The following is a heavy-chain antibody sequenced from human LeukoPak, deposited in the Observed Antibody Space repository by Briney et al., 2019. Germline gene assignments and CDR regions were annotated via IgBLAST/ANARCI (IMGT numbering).Heavy chain of an antibody. CDR2: IYYSGST. CDR1: GDSISSGRYY. J-gene: IGHJ4*02. CDR3: AREKTAMVADFDY. D-gene: IGHD5-18*01. Sequence: SETLSLTCTVSGDSISSGRYYWSWIRQPAGKGLEWIGYIYYSGSTNYNPSLKSRVTVSVDTSKNQFSLKLSSVTAADTAVYYCAREKTAMVADFDYWGQGTLVTVSS. V-gene: IGHV4-61*10.